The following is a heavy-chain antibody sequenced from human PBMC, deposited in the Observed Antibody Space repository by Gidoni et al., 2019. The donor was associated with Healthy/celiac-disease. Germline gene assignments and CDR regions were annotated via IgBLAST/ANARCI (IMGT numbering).Heavy chain of an antibody. CDR1: GFPFGAYA. CDR3: ARSPQWLVPRGGIDY. J-gene: IGHJ4*02. V-gene: IGHV3-9*01. D-gene: IGHD6-19*01. CDR2: ISWNSGSI. Sequence: EVQLVESGGGLVQPGRSLRLSCAASGFPFGAYAMHWVRQAPGKGLEWVSGISWNSGSIGYADTVKGRFTISRDNAKNSLYLQMNSLRAEDTALYYCARSPQWLVPRGGIDYWGQGTLVTVSS.